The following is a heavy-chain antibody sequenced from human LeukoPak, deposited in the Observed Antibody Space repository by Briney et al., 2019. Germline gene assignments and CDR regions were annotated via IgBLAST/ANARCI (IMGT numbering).Heavy chain of an antibody. J-gene: IGHJ6*02. CDR3: ARDQNYYGLDV. Sequence: GGSLRLSCAASGFTFSNYAMSWVRRAPGKGLEWISGITGSGGGTSYADSVKGRFSISRDNSKNTLHLQMNSLRAEDTAVYYCARDQNYYGLDVWGQGTTVTVSS. CDR2: ITGSGGGT. CDR1: GFTFSNYA. V-gene: IGHV3-23*01.